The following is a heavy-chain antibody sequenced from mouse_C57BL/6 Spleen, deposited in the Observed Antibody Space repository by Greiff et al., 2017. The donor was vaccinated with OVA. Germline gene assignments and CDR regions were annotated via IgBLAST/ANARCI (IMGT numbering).Heavy chain of an antibody. Sequence: QVQLKQPGAELVMPGASVKLSCKASGYTFTSSWMHWVKQRPGQGLEWIGEIDPSDSYTNSNQKFKGKSTLTVHKSSSTAYMQLSSLTSEDSAVYYCARDLLYYYGSRGYFDVWGTGTTVTVSS. CDR3: ARDLLYYYGSRGYFDV. CDR1: GYTFTSSW. V-gene: IGHV1-69*01. D-gene: IGHD1-1*01. CDR2: IDPSDSYT. J-gene: IGHJ1*03.